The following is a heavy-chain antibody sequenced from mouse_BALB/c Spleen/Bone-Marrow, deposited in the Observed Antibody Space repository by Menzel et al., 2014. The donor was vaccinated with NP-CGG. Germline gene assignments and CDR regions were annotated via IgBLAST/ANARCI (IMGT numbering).Heavy chain of an antibody. CDR1: GFNIKDTY. D-gene: IGHD1-1*01. CDR3: AAYYYGSSYGFAC. V-gene: IGHV14-3*02. CDR2: IDPANGNT. J-gene: IGHJ3*01. Sequence: VQLRQSGAELVKPGASVKLSCTASGFNIKDTYMHWVKQRPEQGLEWIGRIDPANGNTKYDTKFQGKATITADTSSNTAYLQLSSLTSEDTAVYYCAAYYYGSSYGFACWGQGTLVTVSA.